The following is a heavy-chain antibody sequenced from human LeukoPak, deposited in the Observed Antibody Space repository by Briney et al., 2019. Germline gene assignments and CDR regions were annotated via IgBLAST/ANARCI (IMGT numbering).Heavy chain of an antibody. CDR3: ARHGGCSGGSCPDNWFDP. CDR1: GGSISSSSYY. CDR2: IYYSGST. J-gene: IGHJ5*02. Sequence: SETLSLTCTVSGGSISSSSYYWGWIRQPPGKGLEWIGSIYYSGSTYYNPSLKSRVTISVDTSKNQFSLKLSSVTAADTAVYYCARHGGCSGGSCPDNWFDPWGQGTLVTVSS. V-gene: IGHV4-39*01. D-gene: IGHD2-15*01.